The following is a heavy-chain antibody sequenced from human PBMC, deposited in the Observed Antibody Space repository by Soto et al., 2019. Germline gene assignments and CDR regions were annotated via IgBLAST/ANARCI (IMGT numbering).Heavy chain of an antibody. CDR3: AKWEGLGSDYYYYAMDV. J-gene: IGHJ6*02. V-gene: IGHV4-31*03. Sequence: SETLSLTCTVSGGSISSGGYYWTWIRQHPGKGLEWIAYIYHSGYTFYNPSLKSRVTMSVDTSKNQFSLKLRSVTAADTAVYYCAKWEGLGSDYYYYAMDVWGQGATVTVSS. CDR1: GGSISSGGYY. CDR2: IYHSGYT. D-gene: IGHD1-26*01.